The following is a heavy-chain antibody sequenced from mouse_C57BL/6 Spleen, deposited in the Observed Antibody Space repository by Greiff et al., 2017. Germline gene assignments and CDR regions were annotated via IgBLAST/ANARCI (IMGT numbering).Heavy chain of an antibody. J-gene: IGHJ2*01. V-gene: IGHV1-69*01. D-gene: IGHD2-13*01. CDR2: IDPSDSYT. CDR3: ARKGGRGNYGDDFDY. CDR1: GYTFTSYW. Sequence: VQLQQPGAELVMPGASVKLSCKASGYTFTSYWMHWVKQRPGQGLEWIGEIDPSDSYTNYNQKFKGKSTLTVDKSSSTAYMQRSSLTSEDSAVYYGARKGGRGNYGDDFDYWGQGTTLTVSS.